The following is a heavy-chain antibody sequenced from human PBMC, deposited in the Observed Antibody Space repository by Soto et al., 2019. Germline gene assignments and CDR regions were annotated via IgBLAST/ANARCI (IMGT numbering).Heavy chain of an antibody. CDR2: ISAYNANT. D-gene: IGHD3-9*01. V-gene: IGHV1-18*04. Sequence: GASVKVSCKASGYTFTSYGISWVRQAPGQGLEWMGWISAYNANTNYAQKLQGRVTMTTDTSTSTAYMELRSLRSDDTAVYYCARDSSDILTGYSPIPHDYGMDVWGQGTTVTVSS. CDR1: GYTFTSYG. J-gene: IGHJ6*02. CDR3: ARDSSDILTGYSPIPHDYGMDV.